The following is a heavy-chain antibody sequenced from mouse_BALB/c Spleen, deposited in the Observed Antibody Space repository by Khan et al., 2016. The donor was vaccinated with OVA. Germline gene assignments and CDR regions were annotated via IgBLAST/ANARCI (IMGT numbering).Heavy chain of an antibody. Sequence: VQLQQSRPELMKPGASVKISCKASGYSFSNYYIHWVKQSHGQSLEWIGYIDPFNGGTTYNQKFKGTATLTVDKSSSTAYMNLSSLTSEDSAVYYCTRLGTTGGFTYWGQGTLVTVSA. CDR2: IDPFNGGT. J-gene: IGHJ3*01. V-gene: IGHV1S135*01. CDR3: TRLGTTGGFTY. CDR1: GYSFSNYY. D-gene: IGHD2-13*01.